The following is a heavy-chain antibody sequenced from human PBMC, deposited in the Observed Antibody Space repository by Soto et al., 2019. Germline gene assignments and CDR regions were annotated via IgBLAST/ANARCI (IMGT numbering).Heavy chain of an antibody. Sequence: QITLNESGPTQVNPRQTLTLTCTFSGFSLTTSGVGVGWIRQSPGKAPEWLALIYWDDDKRYSPSLKSRLTITKDTPKNHVVLTMADLDPADTATYYCAHRVLRTVFGLVTTTAIYFDFWGQGTPVAVSS. CDR1: GFSLTTSGVG. J-gene: IGHJ4*02. V-gene: IGHV2-5*02. D-gene: IGHD3-3*01. CDR3: AHRVLRTVFGLVTTTAIYFDF. CDR2: IYWDDDK.